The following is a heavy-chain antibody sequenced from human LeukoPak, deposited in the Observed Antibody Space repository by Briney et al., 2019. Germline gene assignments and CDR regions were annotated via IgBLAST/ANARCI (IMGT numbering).Heavy chain of an antibody. D-gene: IGHD7-27*01. CDR3: ARVDPHKPGIDVTGIGARFDY. CDR2: INHSGST. V-gene: IGHV4-34*01. J-gene: IGHJ4*02. CDR1: GGSFSGYY. Sequence: SETLSLTCAVYGGSFSGYYWSWIRQPPGKGLEWIGEINHSGSTNYNPSLKSRVTISVDTSKNQFSLKLSSVTAADTAVYYCARVDPHKPGIDVTGIGARFDYWGQGTLVTVSS.